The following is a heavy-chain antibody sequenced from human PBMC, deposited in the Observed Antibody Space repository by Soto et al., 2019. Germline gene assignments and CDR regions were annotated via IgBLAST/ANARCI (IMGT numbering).Heavy chain of an antibody. J-gene: IGHJ6*02. CDR3: VSDIKGRYYIGPDV. D-gene: IGHD5-12*01. V-gene: IGHV3-23*01. Sequence: GSLRLSCAASGFTFSLSAMTWVRQAPGKGLEWVSGITSGGANTYYADSVKGRFTISRDNSKDTLYLQLSSLRADDTAVYYCVSDIKGRYYIGPDVWGQGTTVSVSS. CDR2: ITSGGANT. CDR1: GFTFSLSA.